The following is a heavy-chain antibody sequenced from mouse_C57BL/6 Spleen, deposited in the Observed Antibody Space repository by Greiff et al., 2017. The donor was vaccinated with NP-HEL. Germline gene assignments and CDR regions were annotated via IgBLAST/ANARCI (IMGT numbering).Heavy chain of an antibody. Sequence: QVQLQQSGAELMKPGASVKLSCKATGYTFTGYWIEWVKQRPGHGLEWIGENLPGSGSTNYNEKFKGKATFTADTSSNPAYMQLSSLTTEDYAIYYCATGSSYVGFAYWGQGTLVTVSA. D-gene: IGHD1-1*01. CDR3: ATGSSYVGFAY. J-gene: IGHJ3*01. V-gene: IGHV1-9*01. CDR1: GYTFTGYW. CDR2: NLPGSGST.